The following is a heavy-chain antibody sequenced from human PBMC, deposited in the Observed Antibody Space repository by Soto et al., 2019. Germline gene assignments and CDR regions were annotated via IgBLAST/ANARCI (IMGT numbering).Heavy chain of an antibody. CDR3: ARDYYDSSGYYLDY. D-gene: IGHD3-22*01. Sequence: SETLSLTCTVSGGSISSYYWSWIRQPPGKGLEWIGYIYYSGSTNYNPSLKSRVTISVDTSKNQFSLKLSSVTAADTAVYYCARDYYDSSGYYLDYWGQGTLVTVSS. CDR1: GGSISSYY. CDR2: IYYSGST. J-gene: IGHJ4*02. V-gene: IGHV4-59*01.